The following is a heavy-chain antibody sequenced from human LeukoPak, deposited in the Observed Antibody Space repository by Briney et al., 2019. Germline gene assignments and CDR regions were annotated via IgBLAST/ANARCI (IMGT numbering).Heavy chain of an antibody. V-gene: IGHV4-59*01. CDR1: GGSISSYY. J-gene: IGHJ5*02. D-gene: IGHD3-10*01. CDR3: ARSIYYYGSGSYLLDP. CDR2: IYYSGST. Sequence: SETLSLTCTVSGGSISSYYWSWIRQPPGKGLEWIGYIYYSGSTNYNPSLKSRVTISVDTSKNQFSLKLSSVTAADTAVYYCARSIYYYGSGSYLLDPWGQGTLVTVCS.